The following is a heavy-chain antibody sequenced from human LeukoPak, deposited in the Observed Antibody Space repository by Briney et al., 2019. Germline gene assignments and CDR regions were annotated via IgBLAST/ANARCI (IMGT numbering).Heavy chain of an antibody. Sequence: SQTLSLTCTVSGGSISSGSYYWSWIRQPAGKGLEWIGRIYTSGSTNYNPSLKSRVTISVDTSKNQFSLKLSSVTAADTAVYYCARERLNDSSGYYYLYYFDYWGQGTLVTVSS. V-gene: IGHV4-61*02. J-gene: IGHJ4*02. D-gene: IGHD3-22*01. CDR3: ARERLNDSSGYYYLYYFDY. CDR1: GGSISSGSYY. CDR2: IYTSGST.